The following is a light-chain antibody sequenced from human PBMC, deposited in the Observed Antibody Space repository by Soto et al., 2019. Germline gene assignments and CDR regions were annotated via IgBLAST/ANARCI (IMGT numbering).Light chain of an antibody. CDR1: QDINSY. Sequence: DVQMTQSPSSLSASGRASQDINSYLAWYQQKPGNAPKSLIYAASSLQTGVPSRFSGSESGTDFTLTISNLQPEDSATYYCQQYNIYPLTFGGGTKVEIK. CDR2: AAS. CDR3: QQYNIYPLT. J-gene: IGKJ4*01. V-gene: IGKV1D-16*01.